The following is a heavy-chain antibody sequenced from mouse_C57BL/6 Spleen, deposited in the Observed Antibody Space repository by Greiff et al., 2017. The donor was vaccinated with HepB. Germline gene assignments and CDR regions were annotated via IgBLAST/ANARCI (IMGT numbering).Heavy chain of an antibody. V-gene: IGHV1-53*01. CDR2: INPSNGGT. D-gene: IGHD2-5*01. J-gene: IGHJ1*03. CDR3: ARDEGSNHWYFDV. CDR1: GYTFTSYW. Sequence: QVQLQQPGTELVKPGASVKLSCKASGYTFTSYWMHWVKQRPGQGLEWIGNINPSNGGTNYNEKFKSKATLTVDKSSSTAYMQLSSLTSEDAAVYYCARDEGSNHWYFDVWGTGTTVTVSS.